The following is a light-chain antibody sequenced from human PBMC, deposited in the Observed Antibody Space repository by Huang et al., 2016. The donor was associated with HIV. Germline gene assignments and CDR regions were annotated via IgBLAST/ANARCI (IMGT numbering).Light chain of an antibody. CDR1: QGIRNS. Sequence: DIQMTQSPSSLSASVGDRVTITCRASQGIRNSLAWYQQKPGRAPWLLLYAASRLASGVPSRFSGSGSGTDYTLTISSLKPEDFATYYCQQYSTTPNFGGGTKVEIK. V-gene: IGKV1-NL1*01. J-gene: IGKJ4*01. CDR3: QQYSTTPN. CDR2: AAS.